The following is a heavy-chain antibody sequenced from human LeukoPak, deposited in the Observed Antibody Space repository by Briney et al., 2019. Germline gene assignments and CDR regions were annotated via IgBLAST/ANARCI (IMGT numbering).Heavy chain of an antibody. V-gene: IGHV3-64*01. J-gene: IGHJ4*02. D-gene: IGHD3-22*01. CDR1: GFTFSRYA. Sequence: GGSLRLSCAASGFTFSRYAMHWVRQAPGKGQEYVSAISSDGSSTYYANAVKGRFTISRDNSKNTLYLQMGSLRAEDMAVYYCARRESSGHYDYWGQGTLVTVSS. CDR3: ARRESSGHYDY. CDR2: ISSDGSST.